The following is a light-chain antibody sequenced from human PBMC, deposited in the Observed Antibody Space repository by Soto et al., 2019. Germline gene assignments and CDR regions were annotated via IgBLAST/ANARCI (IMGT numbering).Light chain of an antibody. J-gene: IGKJ5*01. CDR3: QQYDKWPIT. V-gene: IGKV3-20*01. Sequence: EIVLTQSPGTLSLSPGEGATLACRASQSITSTYFAWYQQKPGQAPRLLIYGISTRATGIPDRFSGSGSGTEFTLTISSLQSEDFAVYYYQQYDKWPITFGQGTRLEIK. CDR1: QSITSTY. CDR2: GIS.